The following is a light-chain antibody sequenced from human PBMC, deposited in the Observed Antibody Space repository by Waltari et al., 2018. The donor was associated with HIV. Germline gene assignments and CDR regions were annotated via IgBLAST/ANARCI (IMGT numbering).Light chain of an antibody. CDR1: RSNIGSNY. Sequence: QSVLTQPPSASGTPGQRVTISCSGNRSNIGSNYVDRYQQLPGTAPKLLIYRVNQRPSGVPDRFSGSKSGTSASLAISGLRSEDEVDYYCAAWDDSLSGVVFGGGTKLTVL. CDR2: RVN. V-gene: IGLV1-47*01. J-gene: IGLJ2*01. CDR3: AAWDDSLSGVV.